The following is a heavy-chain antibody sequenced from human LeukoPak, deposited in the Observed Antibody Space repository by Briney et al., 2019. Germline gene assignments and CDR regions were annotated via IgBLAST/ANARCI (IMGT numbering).Heavy chain of an antibody. CDR2: ISAYNGKT. D-gene: IGHD2-2*02. V-gene: IGHV1-18*01. Sequence: DSVKVSCKASGYTFSSYGISWVRQTPGQGLEWMGWISAYNGKTNYAQKLQGRVTMTTDTSTSTAYMELRSLRSDDTAVYYCSRDVSDIVVVPTAIGGYWGQGTLVTVSS. CDR3: SRDVSDIVVVPTAIGGY. CDR1: GYTFSSYG. J-gene: IGHJ4*02.